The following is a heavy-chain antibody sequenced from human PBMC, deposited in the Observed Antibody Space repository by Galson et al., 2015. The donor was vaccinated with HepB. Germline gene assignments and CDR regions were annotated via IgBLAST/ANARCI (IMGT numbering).Heavy chain of an antibody. Sequence: SLRLSCAASGFAFDTHAMRWVRQAPGRGLEWISGISGNGDSTFYADSVKGRLTVSRDNSNNMSYLQMNSLRAEDAGLYFCAKGYGLFDSWGQGILVTVSS. CDR3: AKGYGLFDS. CDR1: GFAFDTHA. CDR2: ISGNGDST. J-gene: IGHJ5*01. V-gene: IGHV3-23*01. D-gene: IGHD5-18*01.